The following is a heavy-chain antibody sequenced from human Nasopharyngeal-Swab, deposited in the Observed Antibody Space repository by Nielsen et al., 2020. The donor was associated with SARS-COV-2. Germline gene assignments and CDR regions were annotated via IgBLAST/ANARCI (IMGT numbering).Heavy chain of an antibody. V-gene: IGHV3-64D*06. Sequence: GESLKISCSASGFTFSSYAMHWVRQAPGKGLEYVSAISSNGGSTYYADSVKGRFTISRDNSKNTLYLQMSSLRAEDTAVYYCVREFEATGATYLDYWGLGTLVTVSS. CDR2: ISSNGGST. CDR3: VREFEATGATYLDY. CDR1: GFTFSSYA. D-gene: IGHD1-26*01. J-gene: IGHJ4*02.